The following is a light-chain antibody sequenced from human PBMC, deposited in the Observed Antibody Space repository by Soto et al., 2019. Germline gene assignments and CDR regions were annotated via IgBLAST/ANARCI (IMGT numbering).Light chain of an antibody. CDR3: QQSYSTPWT. V-gene: IGKV1-39*01. Sequence: DIQMTQSPSSLSASVGDRVTITCRASQSISSYLNWYQQKPGKAPKLLIYAASSLKSGVPSRFSGSGSGTDVTLTISSLQPEEFATYYCQQSYSTPWTFGQGTKVDI. J-gene: IGKJ1*01. CDR1: QSISSY. CDR2: AAS.